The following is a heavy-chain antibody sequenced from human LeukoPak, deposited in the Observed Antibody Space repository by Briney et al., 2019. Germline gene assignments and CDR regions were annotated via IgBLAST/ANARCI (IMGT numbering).Heavy chain of an antibody. V-gene: IGHV3-53*01. J-gene: IGHJ2*01. CDR3: ARGGYCSGGSCYSLYFDL. D-gene: IGHD2-15*01. CDR2: IYSGGST. Sequence: PGGSLRLSCAASGFTVSSDYMSWVRQAPGRGLEWVSAIYSGGSTYYADSVKGRFTISRDSSENTLHLQMNNLRAEDTAVYYCARGGYCSGGSCYSLYFDLWGRGTLVTVSS. CDR1: GFTVSSDY.